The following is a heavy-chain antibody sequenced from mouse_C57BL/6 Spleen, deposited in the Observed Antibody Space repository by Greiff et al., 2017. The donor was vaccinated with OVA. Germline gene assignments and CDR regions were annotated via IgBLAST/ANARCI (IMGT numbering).Heavy chain of an antibody. CDR2: INPNNGGT. CDR1: GYTFTDYY. Sequence: EVQLQQSGPELVKPGASVKISCKASGYTFTDYYMNWVKQSHGKSLEWIGDINPNNGGTSYNQKFKGKATLTVDKSSSTAYMELRSLTSEDSAVYYCAKPYDYDEAWFAYWGQGTLVTVSA. CDR3: AKPYDYDEAWFAY. V-gene: IGHV1-26*01. D-gene: IGHD2-4*01. J-gene: IGHJ3*01.